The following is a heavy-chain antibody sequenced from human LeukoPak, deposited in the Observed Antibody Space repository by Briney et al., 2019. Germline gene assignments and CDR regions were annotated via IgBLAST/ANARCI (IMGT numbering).Heavy chain of an antibody. CDR1: GFTFSSCW. D-gene: IGHD6-6*01. CDR3: ARIGYSSSSLDF. Sequence: GGSPRLSCAASGFTFSSCWMTWVRQAPGKGLEWVANIKHDGSVKYYVDSVKGRFTISRDNAKNSLYLQMNSLRAEGTAVYNCARIGYSSSSLDFWGRGTLVTVSS. J-gene: IGHJ4*02. V-gene: IGHV3-7*03. CDR2: IKHDGSVK.